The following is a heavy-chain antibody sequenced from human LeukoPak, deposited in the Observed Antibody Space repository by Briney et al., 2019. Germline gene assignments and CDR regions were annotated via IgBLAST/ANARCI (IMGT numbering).Heavy chain of an antibody. CDR2: ISGDGGST. J-gene: IGHJ5*02. CDR3: AKDSTTVTKGWFDP. Sequence: HPGGSLRLSCAASGFTFDDYAMHWVRQAPGKGLEWVSLISGDGGSTYYADSVKGRFTISRDNSKNSLYLQMNGLRTEDTALYYCAKDSTTVTKGWFDPWGQGTLVTVSS. CDR1: GFTFDDYA. V-gene: IGHV3-43*02. D-gene: IGHD4-17*01.